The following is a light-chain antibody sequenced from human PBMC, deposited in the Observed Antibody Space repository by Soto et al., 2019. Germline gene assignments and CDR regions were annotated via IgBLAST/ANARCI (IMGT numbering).Light chain of an antibody. Sequence: QSVLTQPPSVSGAPGQRVTISCTGSRSNIGAGYDVHWYQQLPGTAPKLLIYDNNNRPSGVPDRFSGSKSGTSASLAITGLQTEDEADYYCQSYDNSLSGLYVFGTGTKLTVL. CDR3: QSYDNSLSGLYV. CDR2: DNN. V-gene: IGLV1-40*01. CDR1: RSNIGAGYD. J-gene: IGLJ1*01.